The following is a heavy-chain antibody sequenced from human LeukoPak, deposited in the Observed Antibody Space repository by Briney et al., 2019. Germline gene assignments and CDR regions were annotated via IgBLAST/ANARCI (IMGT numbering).Heavy chain of an antibody. CDR3: ARGHTGNWFDP. D-gene: IGHD4-17*01. V-gene: IGHV3-30*09. CDR1: GFTFSNYA. J-gene: IGHJ5*02. CDR2: MSYDGSDK. Sequence: PGGSLRLSCAASGFTFSNYAMHWVRQAPGKGLEWEAAMSYDGSDKYSADSVKGRFAISRDNSRNTLYLQMNSLRAEDTAVYYCARGHTGNWFDPWGQGSLVTVSS.